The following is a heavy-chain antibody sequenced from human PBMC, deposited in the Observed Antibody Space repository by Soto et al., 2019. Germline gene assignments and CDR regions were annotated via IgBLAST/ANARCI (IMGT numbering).Heavy chain of an antibody. D-gene: IGHD5-18*01. V-gene: IGHV1-18*01. Sequence: ASVKVSCKASGYTFTSYGISWVRQAPGQGLEWMGWISAYNGNTNYAQKLQGRVTMTTDTSTSTAYMELRSLRSDDTAMYYCARDVDTAMATGAFDIWGQGTMVTVSS. CDR3: ARDVDTAMATGAFDI. J-gene: IGHJ3*02. CDR2: ISAYNGNT. CDR1: GYTFTSYG.